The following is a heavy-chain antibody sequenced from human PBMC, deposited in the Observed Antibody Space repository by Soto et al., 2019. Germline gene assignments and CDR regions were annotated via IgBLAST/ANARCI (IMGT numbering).Heavy chain of an antibody. V-gene: IGHV3-33*01. CDR1: GFNFSSYA. CDR2: IWYDGSFK. CDR3: ARDFNLRMDV. J-gene: IGHJ6*02. Sequence: GGSLRLSCAVSGFNFSSYAMHWARQAPGKGLEWLAVIWYDGSFKYYGDSVKGGFTISRDNSKNTLYLQMNSLRAEDTAVYYCARDFNLRMDVWGQGTTVTVSS.